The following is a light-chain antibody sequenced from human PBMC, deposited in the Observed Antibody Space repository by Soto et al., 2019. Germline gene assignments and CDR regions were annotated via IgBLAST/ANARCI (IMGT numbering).Light chain of an antibody. CDR3: QQYGSSPQT. CDR1: QSVSSSY. Sequence: EIVLTQSPGTLSLSPGERATLSCRASQSVSSSYLAWYQQKPGQAPRLLIYGASSRATGIPDRFSGSGSGTDLTLTISRLEPEDFAVYYCQQYGSSPQTFSQGTKLEIK. J-gene: IGKJ2*01. CDR2: GAS. V-gene: IGKV3-20*01.